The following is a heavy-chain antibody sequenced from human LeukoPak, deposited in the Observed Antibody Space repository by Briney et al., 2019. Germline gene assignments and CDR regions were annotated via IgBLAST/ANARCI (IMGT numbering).Heavy chain of an antibody. D-gene: IGHD5-18*01. CDR3: ARQYAMVKFFDY. J-gene: IGHJ4*02. Sequence: PSETLSLTCAVYGGSFSGYYWSWIRQPPGKGLEWIGEINHSGSTNYNPSLKSRVTISVDTSKNQFSLKLSSVTAADTAVYYCARQYAMVKFFDYWGQGTLVTVSS. CDR1: GGSFSGYY. CDR2: INHSGST. V-gene: IGHV4-34*01.